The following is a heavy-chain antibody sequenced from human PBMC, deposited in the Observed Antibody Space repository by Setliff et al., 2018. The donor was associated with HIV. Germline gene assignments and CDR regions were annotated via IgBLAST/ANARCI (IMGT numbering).Heavy chain of an antibody. CDR3: ARDHSGSLFDY. Sequence: ASVKVSCKASGYTFSDYSMHWVRQAPGQGLEWMGWINPTTGGTNYAQKFHDRVTTTRDSSNTTVYMEMSSLTSDDTAIYYCARDHSGSLFDYWGQGTLVTVSS. J-gene: IGHJ4*02. CDR1: GYTFSDYS. D-gene: IGHD3-10*01. V-gene: IGHV1-2*02. CDR2: INPTTGGT.